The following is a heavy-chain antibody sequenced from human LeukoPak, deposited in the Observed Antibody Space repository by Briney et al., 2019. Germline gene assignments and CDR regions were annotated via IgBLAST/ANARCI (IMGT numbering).Heavy chain of an antibody. CDR3: ARDQNYYGSGSYFYY. CDR2: ISAYNGNT. Sequence: ASVKVSCKASGYYMHWVRQAPGQGLEWMGWISAYNGNTNYAQKLQGRVTMTTDTSTSTAYMELRSLRSDDTAVYYCARDQNYYGSGSYFYYWGQGTLVTVSS. D-gene: IGHD3-10*01. V-gene: IGHV1-18*04. J-gene: IGHJ4*02. CDR1: GYY.